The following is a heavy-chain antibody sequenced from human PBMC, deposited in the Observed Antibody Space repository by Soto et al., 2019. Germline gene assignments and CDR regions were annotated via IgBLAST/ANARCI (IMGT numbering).Heavy chain of an antibody. CDR2: INHSGST. D-gene: IGHD3-10*01. Sequence: SETLSLTCTVSGGSISSSSYYWSWIRQPPGKGLEWIGEINHSGSTNYNPSLKSRVTISVDTSKNQFSLKLSSVTAADTAVYYCASVGESVPYYYYYGMDVWGQGTTVNVSS. CDR3: ASVGESVPYYYYYGMDV. J-gene: IGHJ6*02. V-gene: IGHV4-39*07. CDR1: GGSISSSSYY.